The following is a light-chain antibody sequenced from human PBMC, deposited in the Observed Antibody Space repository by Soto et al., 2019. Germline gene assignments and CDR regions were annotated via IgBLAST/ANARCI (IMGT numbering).Light chain of an antibody. CDR1: SSDVGGYNY. V-gene: IGLV2-14*01. CDR3: SSYTSSSNYV. Sequence: QSVLTQPASVSGSPGQSTTISCTGTSSDVGGYNYASWYQQHPGKAPKLMIYEVSNRPSGVSNRFSGSKSGNTASLTISGLQAEDEADYYCSSYTSSSNYVFGTGTKVTVL. J-gene: IGLJ1*01. CDR2: EVS.